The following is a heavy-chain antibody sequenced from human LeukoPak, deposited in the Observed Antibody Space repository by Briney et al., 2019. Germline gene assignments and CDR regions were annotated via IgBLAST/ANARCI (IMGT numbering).Heavy chain of an antibody. CDR3: ASGVVPAARPLHYYYMDV. V-gene: IGHV1-69*05. CDR1: GGTFSSYA. J-gene: IGHJ6*03. CDR2: IIPIFGTA. Sequence: GASVTVSCKASGGTFSSYAISWVRQAPGQGLEWMGGIIPIFGTANYAQKFQGRVTITTDESTSTAYMELSSLRSEDTAVYYCASGVVPAARPLHYYYMDVWGKGTTVTVSS. D-gene: IGHD2-2*01.